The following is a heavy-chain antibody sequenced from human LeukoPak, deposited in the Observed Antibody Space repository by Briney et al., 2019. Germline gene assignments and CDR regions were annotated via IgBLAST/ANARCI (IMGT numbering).Heavy chain of an antibody. D-gene: IGHD3-10*01. V-gene: IGHV4-39*01. Sequence: SETLSLTCTVSGGSISSTLYYWGWIRQPPGKGLEWIASIYYSGNTHYNPSLKSRVTISVDTSKNQFSLRLTSVPAADTAIYYCVRHQLSTTPGEGPTFFDYWGQGTLVTVSS. CDR1: GGSISSTLYY. J-gene: IGHJ4*02. CDR2: IYYSGNT. CDR3: VRHQLSTTPGEGPTFFDY.